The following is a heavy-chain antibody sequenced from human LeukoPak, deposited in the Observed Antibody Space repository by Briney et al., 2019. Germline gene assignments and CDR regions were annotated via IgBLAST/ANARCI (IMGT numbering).Heavy chain of an antibody. D-gene: IGHD3-22*01. Sequence: PGGSLRLSCAASGFTFSSYSMNWVRQAPGKGLEWVSSISSSGSYIYYADSVKGRFTISRDNAKNSLYLQMNSLRAEDTAVYYCARHSTDRRITMIVVVIPPGAIDYWGQGTLVTVSS. J-gene: IGHJ4*02. CDR2: ISSSGSYI. V-gene: IGHV3-21*01. CDR1: GFTFSSYS. CDR3: ARHSTDRRITMIVVVIPPGAIDY.